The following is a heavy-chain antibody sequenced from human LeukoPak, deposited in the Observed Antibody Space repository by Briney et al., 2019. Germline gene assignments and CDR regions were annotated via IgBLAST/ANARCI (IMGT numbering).Heavy chain of an antibody. V-gene: IGHV3-30*18. D-gene: IGHD3-10*01. J-gene: IGHJ4*02. Sequence: GRSLRLSCAASGFTFSSYGMHWVRQAPGKGLEWVAVISYDGSNKYYADSVKGRFTISRDNSKNTLYLQMNSLRAEDTAVYYCAKVLLWFGEPSSGFDYWGQGTLVTVSS. CDR1: GFTFSSYG. CDR3: AKVLLWFGEPSSGFDY. CDR2: ISYDGSNK.